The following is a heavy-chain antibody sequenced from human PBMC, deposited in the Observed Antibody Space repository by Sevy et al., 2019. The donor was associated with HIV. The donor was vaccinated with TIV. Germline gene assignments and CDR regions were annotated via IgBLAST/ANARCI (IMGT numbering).Heavy chain of an antibody. J-gene: IGHJ5*02. CDR2: ISGTGNTK. Sequence: GGSLRLSCAASGFTFSNYYMNWIRQAPGKGLEWVSYISGTGNTKYYTDSVKGRFTISRDNAKNSLFLQMDSLRVEDTAVYYCARDPTYYDFSSGYSAGWFDPWGQGTLVTVSS. CDR3: ARDPTYYDFSSGYSAGWFDP. CDR1: GFTFSNYY. D-gene: IGHD3-3*01. V-gene: IGHV3-11*01.